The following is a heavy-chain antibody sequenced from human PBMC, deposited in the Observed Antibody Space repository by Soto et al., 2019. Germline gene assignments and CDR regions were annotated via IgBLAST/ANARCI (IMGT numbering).Heavy chain of an antibody. CDR3: ARDSTYYDFWSGSVRGEHAFDI. J-gene: IGHJ3*02. CDR1: GGSISSSSYY. CDR2: IYYSGST. Sequence: QLQLQESGPGLVKPSETLSLTCTVSGGSISSSSYYWGWIRQPPGKGLEWIGSIYYSGSTYYNPYLQSRVTISVDTSKNQFSLKLSSVTAADTAVYYCARDSTYYDFWSGSVRGEHAFDIWGQGTMVTVSS. V-gene: IGHV4-39*02. D-gene: IGHD3-3*01.